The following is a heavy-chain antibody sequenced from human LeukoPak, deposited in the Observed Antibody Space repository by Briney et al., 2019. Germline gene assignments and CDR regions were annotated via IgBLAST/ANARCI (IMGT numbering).Heavy chain of an antibody. CDR3: ARDGGYDLIRGFDY. Sequence: SQTLSLTCAISGDSVSSNSAAWNWIRQTPSRGLEWLGRTYYRSKWYNDYAVSVKSRITINPDTSKNQFSLQLNSVTPEDTAVYYCARDGGYDLIRGFDYWGQGTLVTVSS. CDR1: GDSVSSNSAA. V-gene: IGHV6-1*01. J-gene: IGHJ4*02. CDR2: TYYRSKWYN. D-gene: IGHD5-12*01.